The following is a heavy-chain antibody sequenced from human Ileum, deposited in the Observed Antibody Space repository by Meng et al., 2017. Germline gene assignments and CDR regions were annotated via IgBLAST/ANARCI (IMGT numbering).Heavy chain of an antibody. D-gene: IGHD3-22*01. J-gene: IGHJ4*02. Sequence: GESLKISCAASGFTLSDYYMSWIRQAPGKGLEWISYISSSGVTRYYADSVKGRFTISRDDAKNSLYLQLNSLRGEDTAVYYCARGSPGNYYDKSGYLGWGQGTLVTVSS. CDR1: GFTLSDYY. V-gene: IGHV3-11*01. CDR2: ISSSGVTR. CDR3: ARGSPGNYYDKSGYLG.